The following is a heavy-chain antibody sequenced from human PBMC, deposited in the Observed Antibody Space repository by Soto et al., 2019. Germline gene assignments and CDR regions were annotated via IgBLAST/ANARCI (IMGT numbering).Heavy chain of an antibody. CDR2: IYSSGST. D-gene: IGHD3-3*01. CDR3: ARGQRFSDWFDP. J-gene: IGHJ5*02. Sequence: AETLSLTCTVTGVAISGYSMTWVRQSDGEGLEWIGRIYSSGSTNYNPSLKSRVTISLDTSMNYFSLSLSSVTAADTAVYFCARGQRFSDWFDPWGQGTLVTVSS. CDR1: GVAISGYS. V-gene: IGHV4-4*07.